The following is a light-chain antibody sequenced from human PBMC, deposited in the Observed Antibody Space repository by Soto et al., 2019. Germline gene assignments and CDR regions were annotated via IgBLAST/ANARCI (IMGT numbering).Light chain of an antibody. V-gene: IGKV3-11*01. CDR1: QSVSNY. CDR3: QQRSKRL. J-gene: IGKJ3*01. CDR2: DAS. Sequence: TQHPETLCLSPGEKSTLSWMASQSVSNYVAWYQQKPGQAPRLLIYDASNRATGVPARFSGSGSGTDFTLTISSLEPENFAVYSCQQRSKRLFGPGSKVDIK.